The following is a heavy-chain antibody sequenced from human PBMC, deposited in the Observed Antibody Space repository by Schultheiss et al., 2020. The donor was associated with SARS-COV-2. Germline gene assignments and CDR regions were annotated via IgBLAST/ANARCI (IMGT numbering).Heavy chain of an antibody. Sequence: GGSLRLSCAASGFTFDDYGMSWVRQAPGKGLEWVSGINWNGGSTGYADSVKGRFTISRDNSKNTLYLQMNSLRAEDTAVYYCAKDGGDGDYFDYWGQGTLVTVSS. CDR2: INWNGGST. D-gene: IGHD3-16*01. CDR3: AKDGGDGDYFDY. CDR1: GFTFDDYG. J-gene: IGHJ4*02. V-gene: IGHV3-20*04.